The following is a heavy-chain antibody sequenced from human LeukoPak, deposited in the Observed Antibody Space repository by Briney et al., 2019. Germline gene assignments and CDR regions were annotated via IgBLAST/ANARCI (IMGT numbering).Heavy chain of an antibody. CDR2: IRYDGINR. D-gene: IGHD5-12*01. CDR3: AKGGATILDY. J-gene: IGHJ4*02. V-gene: IGHV3-30*02. Sequence: GGSLRLSCAASGFIFRNYGMHWVRQAPGKGLEWVAFIRYDGINRYYADSVKGRFTISRDNSKNTLYLQINSLRAEDTAVYYCAKGGATILDYWGQGTLVTVSS. CDR1: GFIFRNYG.